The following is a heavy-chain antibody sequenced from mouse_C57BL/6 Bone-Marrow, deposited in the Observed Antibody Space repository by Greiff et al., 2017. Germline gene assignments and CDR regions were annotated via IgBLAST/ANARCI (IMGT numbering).Heavy chain of an antibody. CDR3: APQLRLSYFDY. CDR2: IDPSDSYT. CDR1: GYTFTSYW. J-gene: IGHJ2*01. D-gene: IGHD3-2*02. Sequence: QVQLQQPGAELVRPGTSVKLSCKASGYTFTSYWMHWVKQRPGQGLEWIGVIDPSDSYTNYNQKFKGKATVTVDTSSSTAYMQLSSLTSEDSAVYYCAPQLRLSYFDYWGQGTTLTVSS. V-gene: IGHV1-59*01.